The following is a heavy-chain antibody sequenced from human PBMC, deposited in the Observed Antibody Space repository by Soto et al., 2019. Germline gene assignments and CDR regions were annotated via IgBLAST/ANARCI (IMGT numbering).Heavy chain of an antibody. CDR2: IIPMFGTP. Sequence: QVQLVQSGAEVKKPGSSVKVSCKASGATFSSYVISWVRQAPGQGLEWMGGIIPMFGTPNYAQKFQGRVTISADESTSTAYMELSSLRLEDTAVYYCARALAVAGTRGWFDPWGQGTLVTVSS. D-gene: IGHD6-19*01. CDR3: ARALAVAGTRGWFDP. J-gene: IGHJ5*02. V-gene: IGHV1-69*01. CDR1: GATFSSYV.